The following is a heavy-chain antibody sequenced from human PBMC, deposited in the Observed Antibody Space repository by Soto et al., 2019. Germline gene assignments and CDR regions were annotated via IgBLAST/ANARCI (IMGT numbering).Heavy chain of an antibody. CDR3: ARTPYDSSGYYPYYFDY. J-gene: IGHJ4*02. CDR2: ISAHTGSS. Sequence: GASVKVSCKASGYTFTSSGMSWVRQAPGQGLEWMGWISAHTGSSEYAQRFQGRVTMTTDTSTSTAYMELRSLRSDDTAVYYCARTPYDSSGYYPYYFDYWGQGTLVTVSS. D-gene: IGHD3-22*01. CDR1: GYTFTSSG. V-gene: IGHV1-18*01.